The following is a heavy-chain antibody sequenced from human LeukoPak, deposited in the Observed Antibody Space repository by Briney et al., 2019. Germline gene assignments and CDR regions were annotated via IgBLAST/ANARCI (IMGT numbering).Heavy chain of an antibody. CDR1: GFTVSSNC. D-gene: IGHD4-17*01. J-gene: IGHJ4*02. V-gene: IGHV3-53*01. Sequence: GGSLRLSCAASGFTVSSNCMNWVRQAPGKGVEWVSVIYSGGSTYYADSVKGRFTISRDNSKNTLYLQMNSLRAEDTAVYYCAREAVTRNYFDYWGQGTLVTVSS. CDR2: IYSGGST. CDR3: AREAVTRNYFDY.